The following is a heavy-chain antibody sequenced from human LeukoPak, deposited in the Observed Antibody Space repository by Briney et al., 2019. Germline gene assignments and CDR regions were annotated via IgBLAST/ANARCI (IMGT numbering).Heavy chain of an antibody. V-gene: IGHV3-64D*06. CDR3: VKGMEDYDILTGVLDV. D-gene: IGHD3-9*01. CDR1: GFTFSSYA. J-gene: IGHJ6*02. Sequence: SGGSLRLSCSASGFTFSSYAMHWVRQAPGKGLEYVSAISSNGGSTYYADSVKGRFTISRDNSKNTLYLQMSSLRAEDTAVYYCVKGMEDYDILTGVLDVWGHGTTVTVSS. CDR2: ISSNGGST.